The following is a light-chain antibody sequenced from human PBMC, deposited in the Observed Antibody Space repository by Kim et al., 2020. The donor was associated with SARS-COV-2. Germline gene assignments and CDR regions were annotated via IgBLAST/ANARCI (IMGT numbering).Light chain of an antibody. CDR3: CSYAGSSTFA. Sequence: GQSITISCTGTSSDVGSYNLVSWYQQHPGKAPQLMIYEVSKRPSGVSNRFSGSKSGNTASLTISGLQAEDEADYYCCSYAGSSTFAFGGGTQLTVL. J-gene: IGLJ2*01. CDR1: SSDVGSYNL. CDR2: EVS. V-gene: IGLV2-23*02.